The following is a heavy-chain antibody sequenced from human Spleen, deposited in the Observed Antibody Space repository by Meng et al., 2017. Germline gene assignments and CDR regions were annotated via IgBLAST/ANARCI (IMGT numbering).Heavy chain of an antibody. D-gene: IGHD6-19*01. Sequence: GSLRPSCAVYGGSFSGYYWSWIHQPPGKGLEWIGEINHSGSTNYNPSLKSRVTISVDTSKNQFSLKLSSVTAADTAVYYCARVGASSGWSGAFDIWGQGTMVTVSS. J-gene: IGHJ3*02. CDR1: GGSFSGYY. CDR3: ARVGASSGWSGAFDI. V-gene: IGHV4-34*01. CDR2: INHSGST.